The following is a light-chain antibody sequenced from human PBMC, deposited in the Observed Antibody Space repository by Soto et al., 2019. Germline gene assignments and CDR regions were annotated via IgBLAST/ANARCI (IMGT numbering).Light chain of an antibody. CDR1: QSISSW. CDR2: KAS. CDR3: QQRSNFLT. Sequence: DIQMTQSPSTLSASVGDRVTITCRASQSISSWLAWYQQKPGKAPQFPNYKASTVHSGVPSRFSGSGSGTEFTLTISSLQPDDFAVYYCQQRSNFLTFGGGTKVDIK. J-gene: IGKJ4*01. V-gene: IGKV1-5*03.